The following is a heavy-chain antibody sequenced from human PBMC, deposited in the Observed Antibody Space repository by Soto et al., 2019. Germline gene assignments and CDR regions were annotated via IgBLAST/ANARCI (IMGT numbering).Heavy chain of an antibody. Sequence: EVQLVESGGGLVQPVGSLRLSCEVSGFIFSSYWMHWVRQAPGKGLVWVSRINTDGSSRTYADSVEGRFTISRDNAKNTLYLQIDSLRDEDTAVYFCVRGSNDWIGVDYWGQGTLATVSS. CDR2: INTDGSSR. V-gene: IGHV3-74*01. J-gene: IGHJ4*02. CDR1: GFIFSSYW. D-gene: IGHD6-19*01. CDR3: VRGSNDWIGVDY.